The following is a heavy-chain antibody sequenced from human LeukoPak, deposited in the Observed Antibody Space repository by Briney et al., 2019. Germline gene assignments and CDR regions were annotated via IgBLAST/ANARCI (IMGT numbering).Heavy chain of an antibody. CDR3: ATYYYGSGSSDY. J-gene: IGHJ4*02. CDR2: ISSNGGST. CDR1: GFTFSSYA. D-gene: IGHD3-10*01. V-gene: IGHV3-64D*06. Sequence: GGSLRLSCSASGFTFSSYAMHWVRQAPGKGLEYVSAISSNGGSTYYADSVKGRFTIPRHNSQNTQYLQMIRLSAQGAADYYCATYYYGSGSSDYWGQGPLVTVSS.